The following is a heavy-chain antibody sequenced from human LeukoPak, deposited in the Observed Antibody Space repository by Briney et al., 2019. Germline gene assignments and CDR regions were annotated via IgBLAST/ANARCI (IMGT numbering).Heavy chain of an antibody. CDR2: MYTSGSA. V-gene: IGHV4-4*07. Sequence: SETLSLTCTVPGDSTSGYYWSWIRQPAGKGLEWIGRMYTSGSANYNPSLKSRVTMSLDTSKKLFSLQMSSVTAVDTAIYYCATERSRGLALWGQGALVIVSS. J-gene: IGHJ5*02. CDR3: ATERSRGLAL. CDR1: GDSTSGYY. D-gene: IGHD2-2*01.